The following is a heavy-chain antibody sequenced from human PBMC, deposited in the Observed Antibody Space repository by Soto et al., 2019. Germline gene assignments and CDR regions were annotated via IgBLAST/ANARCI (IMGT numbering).Heavy chain of an antibody. CDR2: FDPEDGET. D-gene: IGHD6-19*01. CDR3: ATAPGRWLAQGNFDY. V-gene: IGHV1-24*01. Sequence: GASVKVSCKVSGYTLTELSMHWVRQAPGKGLEWMGGFDPEDGETIYAQKFQGRVTMTEDTSTDTAYMELSSLRSEDTAVYYCATAPGRWLAQGNFDYWGQGTLVTVSS. J-gene: IGHJ4*02. CDR1: GYTLTELS.